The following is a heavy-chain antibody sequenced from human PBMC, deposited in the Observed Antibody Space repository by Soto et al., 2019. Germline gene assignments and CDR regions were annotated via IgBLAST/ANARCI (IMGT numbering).Heavy chain of an antibody. CDR3: ARDKRDIVLVPAAPANYYYYGLAV. CDR2: IYYSGST. Sequence: ALCVPCTVSAGSLRPDRTSWRPICACKEKGLEWIGYIYYSGSTYYNPSLKSRVTISVDTSKNQFSLKLSSVTAADTAVYYCARDKRDIVLVPAAPANYYYYGLAVWFRGTTVT. J-gene: IGHJ6*02. V-gene: IGHV4-31*03. CDR1: AGSLRPDRTS. D-gene: IGHD2-2*01.